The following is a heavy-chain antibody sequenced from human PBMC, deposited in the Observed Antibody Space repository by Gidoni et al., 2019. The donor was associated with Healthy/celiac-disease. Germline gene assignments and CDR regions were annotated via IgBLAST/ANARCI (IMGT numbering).Heavy chain of an antibody. CDR2: IYPGDSDT. D-gene: IGHD6-6*01. J-gene: IGHJ5*02. V-gene: IGHV5-51*01. CDR3: ARLPIAARPDSWFDP. Sequence: EVQLVQSGAEVKKPGESLQISCKGSGYSFTSYWIGWVRQMPGKGLEWMGIIYPGDSDTRYSPSFQGQVTISADKSISTAYLQWSSLKASDTAMYYCARLPIAARPDSWFDPWGQGTLVTVSS. CDR1: GYSFTSYW.